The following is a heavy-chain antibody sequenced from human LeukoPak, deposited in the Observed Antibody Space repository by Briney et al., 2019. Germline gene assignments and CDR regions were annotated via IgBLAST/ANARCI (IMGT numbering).Heavy chain of an antibody. V-gene: IGHV3-23*01. J-gene: IGHJ4*02. CDR3: AKANSGSYNFDY. CDR2: ISGSGGST. CDR1: GFTFSSYA. D-gene: IGHD1-26*01. Sequence: GGSLRLSCAASGFTFSSYAMSWVRRAPGKGLEWVSAISGSGGSTYYADSVKGRFTISRDNSKNTLYLQMNSLRAEDTAVYYCAKANSGSYNFDYWGQGTLVTVSS.